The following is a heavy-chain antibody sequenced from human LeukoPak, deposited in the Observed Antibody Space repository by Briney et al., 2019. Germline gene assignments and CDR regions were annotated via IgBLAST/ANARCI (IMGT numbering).Heavy chain of an antibody. CDR3: TRSFYGSGSYYNVGAFYYYYMDV. V-gene: IGHV3-73*01. CDR2: IRSKANSYAT. Sequence: PGGSLRLSCAASGFTFSGSAMHWVRQASGKGLEWVGRIRSKANSYATAYAASVKGRFTISRDDSKNTAYLQMNSLKTEDTAVYYCTRSFYGSGSYYNVGAFYYYYMDVWGKGTTVTVSS. D-gene: IGHD3-10*01. CDR1: GFTFSGSA. J-gene: IGHJ6*03.